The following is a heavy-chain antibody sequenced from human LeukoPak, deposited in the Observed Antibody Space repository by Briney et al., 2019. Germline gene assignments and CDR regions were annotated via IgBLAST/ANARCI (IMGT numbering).Heavy chain of an antibody. Sequence: ASVKVSCKASGTTFRSYAINWVRQAPGQGLEWMGWISAYNGNTNYAQKLQGRVTMTTDTSTSTAYMELRSLRSDDTAVYYCARAGYCSSTSCYTSDWFDPWGQGTLVTVSS. CDR1: GTTFRSYA. D-gene: IGHD2-2*02. CDR2: ISAYNGNT. J-gene: IGHJ5*02. CDR3: ARAGYCSSTSCYTSDWFDP. V-gene: IGHV1-18*01.